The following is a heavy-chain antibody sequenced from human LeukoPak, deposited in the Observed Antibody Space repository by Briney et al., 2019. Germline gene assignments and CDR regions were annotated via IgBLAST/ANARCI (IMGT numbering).Heavy chain of an antibody. D-gene: IGHD6-19*01. CDR3: ARSLHSSGWYTGDAFDI. CDR2: INSDGSST. V-gene: IGHV3-74*01. Sequence: GGSLRLSCAASGFTFSSYWMHWVRQAPGKGLVWVSRINSDGSSTSYADSVKGRFTISRDNAKNTLYLQMNSLRAEDTAVYYCARSLHSSGWYTGDAFDIWGQGTMVTVSS. J-gene: IGHJ3*02. CDR1: GFTFSSYW.